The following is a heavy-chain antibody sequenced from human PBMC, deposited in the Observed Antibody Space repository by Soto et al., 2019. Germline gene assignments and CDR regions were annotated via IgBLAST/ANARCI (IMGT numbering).Heavy chain of an antibody. V-gene: IGHV1-69*12. CDR2: IMPVFRRP. CDR1: GGTFRTSA. CDR3: ARDKARLQLGGNYSFILDV. J-gene: IGHJ6*02. Sequence: QVQLVQSGAEVKKPGSSVKVSCKASGGTFRTSAFSWVRQAPGQGLEWVGGIMPVFRRPKYAQNFQDRVTLTAGESPSTAYRGLNSLRSGDPAVYYCARDKARLQLGGNYSFILDVWGQGTAVTVSS. D-gene: IGHD1-7*01.